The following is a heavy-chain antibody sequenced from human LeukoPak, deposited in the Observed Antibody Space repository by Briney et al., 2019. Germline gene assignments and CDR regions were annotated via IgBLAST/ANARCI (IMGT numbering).Heavy chain of an antibody. CDR2: TSAYNGNT. Sequence: ASVKVSCKASGYTFTSYGISWVRQAPGQGLEWMGWTSAYNGNTNYAQKLQGRVTMTTDTSTSTAYMELRSLRSDDTAVYYCARARAYYYDSSGEKPYYFDYWGQGTLVTVSS. V-gene: IGHV1-18*01. CDR3: ARARAYYYDSSGEKPYYFDY. D-gene: IGHD3-22*01. J-gene: IGHJ4*02. CDR1: GYTFTSYG.